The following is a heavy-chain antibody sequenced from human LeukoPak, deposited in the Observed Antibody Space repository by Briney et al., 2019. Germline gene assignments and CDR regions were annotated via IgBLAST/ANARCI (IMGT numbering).Heavy chain of an antibody. CDR3: ARDLAGGYFDL. CDR2: IWYDSRNE. V-gene: IGHV3-33*01. J-gene: IGHJ4*02. Sequence: GGSLRLSCAAFQFTFSNYGMHWVRQAPGRGLEWVAVIWYDSRNEYYADSVKGRFTISRDNSKNMLFLQMSSLRAEDTALYYCARDLAGGYFDLWGQGALVTVSS. D-gene: IGHD2-8*02. CDR1: QFTFSNYG.